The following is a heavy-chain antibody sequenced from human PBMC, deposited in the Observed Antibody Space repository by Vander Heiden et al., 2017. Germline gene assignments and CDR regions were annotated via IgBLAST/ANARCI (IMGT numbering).Heavy chain of an antibody. V-gene: IGHV4-31*03. CDR2: IYYSGST. Sequence: QVQLQESGPGLVKPSQTLSLTCTVSGGSLSRGGYYWRWIRQHPGKGLEWIGFIYYSGSTSYNPSLKSRVIISVDTSKNQFSLKLSSVTAADTAVYYCARAFTYYDYVWQSYRYTGLDYWGQGTLVTVSS. CDR3: ARAFTYYDYVWQSYRYTGLDY. J-gene: IGHJ4*02. D-gene: IGHD3-16*02. CDR1: GGSLSRGGYY.